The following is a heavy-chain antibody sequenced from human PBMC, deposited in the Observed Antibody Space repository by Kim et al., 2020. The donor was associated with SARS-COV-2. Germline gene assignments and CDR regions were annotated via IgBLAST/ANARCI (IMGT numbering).Heavy chain of an antibody. CDR1: GFTFSSYA. V-gene: IGHV3-23*01. CDR3: ATKRYYDFWSGCYFNDYYGMDV. D-gene: IGHD3-3*01. J-gene: IGHJ6*02. Sequence: GGSLRLSCAASGFTFSSYAMSWVRQAPGKGLEWVSAISGSGGSTYYADSVKGRFTISRDNSKNTLYLQMNSLRAEDTAVYYCATKRYYDFWSGCYFNDYYGMDVWGQGTTVTVSS. CDR2: ISGSGGST.